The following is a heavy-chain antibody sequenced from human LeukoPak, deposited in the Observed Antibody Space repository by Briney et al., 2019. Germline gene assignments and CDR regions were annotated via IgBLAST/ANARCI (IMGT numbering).Heavy chain of an antibody. V-gene: IGHV1-69*01. CDR2: IIPIFGTA. CDR3: ARDSFDYGDYGPYYYYGMDV. D-gene: IGHD4-17*01. CDR1: GGTFSSYA. Sequence: SVKVSCKASGGTFSSYAISWVRQAPGQGLEWMGGIIPIFGTANYAQKFQGRVTTTADESTSTAYMELSSLRSEDTAVYYCARDSFDYGDYGPYYYYGMDVWGQGTTVTVSS. J-gene: IGHJ6*02.